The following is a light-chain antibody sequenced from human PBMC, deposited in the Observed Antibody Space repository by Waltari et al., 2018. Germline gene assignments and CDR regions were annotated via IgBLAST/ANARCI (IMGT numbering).Light chain of an antibody. CDR1: QSISSSY. CDR2: GAS. J-gene: IGKJ1*01. Sequence: EIVLTQSPGTLSLSPGERATLSCRASQSISSSYLAWYQQKPGPAPRLLIFGASIRATGIPDRFSGSGSGTDFSFTISTLEPEDFAVYYCQQYGSSRTFGQGTKVEIK. V-gene: IGKV3-20*01. CDR3: QQYGSSRT.